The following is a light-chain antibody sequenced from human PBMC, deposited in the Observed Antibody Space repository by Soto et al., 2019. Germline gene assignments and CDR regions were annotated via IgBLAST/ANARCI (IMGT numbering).Light chain of an antibody. CDR2: DVS. CDR1: SSDVGCYNY. J-gene: IGLJ2*01. CDR3: SSYTSSSTLV. Sequence: QSALTQPASVSGSPGQSITISCTGTSSDVGCYNYVSWYQQHPGKAPKFMIYDVSNRPSGVSNRFSGSKSGNTASLTISGLQAEDEADYYCSSYTSSSTLVFGGGTKLTVL. V-gene: IGLV2-14*01.